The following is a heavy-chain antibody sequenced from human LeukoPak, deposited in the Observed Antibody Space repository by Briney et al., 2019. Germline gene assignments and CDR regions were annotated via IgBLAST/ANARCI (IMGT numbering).Heavy chain of an antibody. CDR2: ISWDGGST. CDR3: AKEGDSGGFDY. Sequence: GGSLRLSCAASGFTFDDYTMHWVCHAPGRGLEWVSLISWDGGSTYYADSVKGRFTISRDNSKNSLWLQMNSLRTEDTALYYCAKEGDSGGFDYWGQGTLVTVSS. V-gene: IGHV3-43*01. CDR1: GFTFDDYT. J-gene: IGHJ4*02. D-gene: IGHD3-22*01.